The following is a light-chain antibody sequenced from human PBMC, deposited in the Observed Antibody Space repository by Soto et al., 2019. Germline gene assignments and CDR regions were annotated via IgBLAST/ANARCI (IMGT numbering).Light chain of an antibody. CDR2: GVS. V-gene: IGKV3-20*01. Sequence: EFVFTQSPCTVSLSPGERATLSCRASQSVSGSDLAWYQQKPGQAPRLLISGVSNRATGTPDRFSGSGSGTDFTLTISSLEPEDFAVFYCHQYGISPPTFGPGTKVDIK. CDR3: HQYGISPPT. J-gene: IGKJ1*01. CDR1: QSVSGSD.